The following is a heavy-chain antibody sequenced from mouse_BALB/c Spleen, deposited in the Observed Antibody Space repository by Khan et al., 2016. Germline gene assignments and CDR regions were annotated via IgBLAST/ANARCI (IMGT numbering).Heavy chain of an antibody. CDR1: GSKIKDYY. V-gene: IGHV14-4*02. D-gene: IGHD3-2*01. CDR2: IDPENGDA. CDR3: NSWGQLGRPFAY. Sequence: VQLKESGAELVRSGASVKLSCTTSGSKIKDYYIHWVKQRPEQGLEWIGWIDPENGDAAYAPKFQGKATMTADTSSNTAYLQLSSLTSEDTSVYYCNSWGQLGRPFAYWGQGTLVTVSA. J-gene: IGHJ3*01.